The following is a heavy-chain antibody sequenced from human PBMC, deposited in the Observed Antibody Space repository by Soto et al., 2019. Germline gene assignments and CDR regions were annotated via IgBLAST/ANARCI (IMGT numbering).Heavy chain of an antibody. CDR2: IGTRSDI. D-gene: IGHD2-21*02. J-gene: IGHJ6*02. CDR1: GFTFSSYS. CDR3: AREETAWPLAYGLDV. Sequence: GGSLRLSCAASGFTFSSYSMHWVRQAPGKGLEWVSSIGTRSDIYYADSVKGRFTISRDNAKNSLSLQMNSMTAEDTAVYYCAREETAWPLAYGLDVWGQGTTVTVSS. V-gene: IGHV3-21*01.